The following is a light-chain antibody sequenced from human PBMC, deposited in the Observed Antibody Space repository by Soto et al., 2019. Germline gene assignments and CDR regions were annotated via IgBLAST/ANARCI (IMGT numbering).Light chain of an antibody. V-gene: IGLV3-21*02. J-gene: IGLJ2*01. CDR2: DDS. Sequence: YELTQPPSVSVAPGQTARITCGGDNIGSKSVHWDQVGPGQAPVLVVHDDSDRPSGIPDRFSGSNSGNTATLTITRVEAGDEADYFCQVWDPDTDHVIFGGGTKVTVL. CDR1: NIGSKS. CDR3: QVWDPDTDHVI.